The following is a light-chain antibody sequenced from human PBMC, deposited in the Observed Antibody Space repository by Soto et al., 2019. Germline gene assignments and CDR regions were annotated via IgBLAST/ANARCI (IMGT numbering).Light chain of an antibody. V-gene: IGLV8-61*01. CDR2: STN. Sequence: QTVVSQEPSFSVSPGETVTLTCGLTSASVLTSYYPSWYQQTPGQATRTLIYSTNIRSSGVPDRFSGSILGNKAALTITGAQADDESDYYCAFYVGSGTVVFGGGTKLTVL. J-gene: IGLJ2*01. CDR3: AFYVGSGTVV. CDR1: SASVLTSYY.